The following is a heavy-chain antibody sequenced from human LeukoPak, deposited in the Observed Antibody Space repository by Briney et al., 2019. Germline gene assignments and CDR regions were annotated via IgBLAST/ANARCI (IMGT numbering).Heavy chain of an antibody. J-gene: IGHJ4*02. CDR3: ARVGYRSSTSCYSEFDY. CDR2: INPNSGGT. V-gene: IGHV1-2*02. Sequence: ASVKVSCKASGYTFTGYYMHWVRQAPGQGLEWMGWINPNSGGTNYAQKFQGRVTMTRDTSISTAYMELSRLRSDDTAVYYCARVGYRSSTSCYSEFDYWGQGTLVTVSS. CDR1: GYTFTGYY. D-gene: IGHD2-2*01.